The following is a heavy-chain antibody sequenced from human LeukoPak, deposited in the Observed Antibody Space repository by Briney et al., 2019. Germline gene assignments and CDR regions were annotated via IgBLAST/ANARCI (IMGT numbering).Heavy chain of an antibody. Sequence: GGSLRLSCAASGFAFSSDAMSWVRQAPGKGLEWVSAISDSGGSTHYADFVKGRFTISRDNSKNTLYLQMNSLRAEDTAVYYCARWNNLGYWGQGTLVTVSS. V-gene: IGHV3-23*01. CDR2: ISDSGGST. J-gene: IGHJ4*02. CDR3: ARWNNLGY. CDR1: GFAFSSDA. D-gene: IGHD1/OR15-1a*01.